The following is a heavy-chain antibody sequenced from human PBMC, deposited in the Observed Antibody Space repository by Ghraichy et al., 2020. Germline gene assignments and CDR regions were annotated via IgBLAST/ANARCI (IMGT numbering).Heavy chain of an antibody. V-gene: IGHV3-21*01. D-gene: IGHD1-26*01. CDR2: ISSSSSYI. Sequence: GGSLRLSCAASGFTFSSYSMNWVRQAPGKGLEWVSSISSSSSYIYYADSVKGRFTISRDNAKNSLYLQMNSLRAEDTAVYYCARYSGSYLPFDYWGQGTLVPVSS. CDR1: GFTFSSYS. CDR3: ARYSGSYLPFDY. J-gene: IGHJ4*02.